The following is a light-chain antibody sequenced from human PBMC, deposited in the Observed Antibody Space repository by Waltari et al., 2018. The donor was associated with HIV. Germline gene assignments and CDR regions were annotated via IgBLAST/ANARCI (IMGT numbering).Light chain of an antibody. J-gene: IGLJ2*01. CDR2: EVS. V-gene: IGLV2-23*02. Sequence: QSALTQPASVSGSPGQSITISCTGTSSAAGSSNLVPWYQQHPGKAPKLMIYEVSKRPSGVSNRFSGSKSCNTASLTISGLQAEDEADYYCCSYAGSSTVVFGGGTKLTVL. CDR3: CSYAGSSTVV. CDR1: SSAAGSSNL.